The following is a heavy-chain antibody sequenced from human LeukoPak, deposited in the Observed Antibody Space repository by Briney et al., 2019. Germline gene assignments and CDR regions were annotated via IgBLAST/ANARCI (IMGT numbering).Heavy chain of an antibody. CDR2: IKSKTDGGTT. V-gene: IGHV3-15*01. J-gene: IGHJ4*02. CDR3: TTAPFFYGDYDYFDY. CDR1: GFSFDDYW. Sequence: GGSLRLSCAASGFSFDDYWMNWVRQAPGKGLEWVGRIKSKTDGGTTDYAAPVKGRFTISRDDSKNTLYLQMNSLKTEDTAVYYCTTAPFFYGDYDYFDYWGQGTLVTVSS. D-gene: IGHD4-17*01.